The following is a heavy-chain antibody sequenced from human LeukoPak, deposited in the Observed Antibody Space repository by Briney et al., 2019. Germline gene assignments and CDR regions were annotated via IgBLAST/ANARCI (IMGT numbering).Heavy chain of an antibody. Sequence: SETLSLTCTVSGGSISSYYWSWIRQPPGKGLEWIGYIYYSGSTNYNPSLKSRVTISVDTSKNQFSLKLSSVTAADTAVYYCARGPNVLLWFGDLFXLXYWGXXTLXTVSS. V-gene: IGHV4-59*01. CDR3: ARGPNVLLWFGDLFXLXY. CDR2: IYYSGST. J-gene: IGHJ4*01. D-gene: IGHD3-10*01. CDR1: GGSISSYY.